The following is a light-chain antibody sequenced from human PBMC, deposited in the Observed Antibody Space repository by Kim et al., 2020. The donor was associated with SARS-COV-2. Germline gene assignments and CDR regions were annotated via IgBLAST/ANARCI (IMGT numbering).Light chain of an antibody. V-gene: IGLV3-19*01. CDR2: GKN. J-gene: IGLJ1*01. CDR1: SLRSYY. CDR3: NYRDSSGLYV. Sequence: SSELTQDPAVSVALGQTVRITCQGDSLRSYYASWYQQKPGQAPVLVIYGKNNRPSGIPDRFSGSSSGNTASLTITGAQAEDEADYYCNYRDSSGLYVFGT.